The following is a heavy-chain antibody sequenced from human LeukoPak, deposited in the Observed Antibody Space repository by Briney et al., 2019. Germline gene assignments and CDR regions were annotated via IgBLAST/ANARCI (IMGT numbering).Heavy chain of an antibody. J-gene: IGHJ6*02. CDR3: ARGGGTGWYYYYGMDV. Sequence: ASVKVSCKASGYTFTGYYMRWVRQAPGQGLEWMGRINPNSGGTNYAQKFQGRVTMTRDTSITTAYMELSRLRSDDTAVYYCARGGGTGWYYYYGMDVWGQGTTVTVSS. CDR1: GYTFTGYY. D-gene: IGHD6-19*01. CDR2: INPNSGGT. V-gene: IGHV1-2*06.